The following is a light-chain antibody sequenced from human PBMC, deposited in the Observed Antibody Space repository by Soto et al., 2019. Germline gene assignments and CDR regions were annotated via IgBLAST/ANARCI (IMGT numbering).Light chain of an antibody. CDR2: SNN. V-gene: IGLV1-44*01. CDR3: ATWDDSLNGRYV. J-gene: IGLJ1*01. Sequence: QSVLTQPPSASGTPGQRVTISCSGSSSNIGINTVNWYQQLPGTAPKLLIYSNNQRPSGFPDRFSGSKSGTSASLAISGLQSEDEADYYCATWDDSLNGRYVFGTGPKLTVL. CDR1: SSNIGINT.